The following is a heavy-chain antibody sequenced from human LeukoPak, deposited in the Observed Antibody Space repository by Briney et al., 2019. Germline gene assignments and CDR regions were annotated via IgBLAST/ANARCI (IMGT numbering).Heavy chain of an antibody. J-gene: IGHJ4*02. CDR1: GFTFSSYS. CDR3: ASISSPIDY. Sequence: GGSLRLSCAASGFTFSSYSMNWVRQAPGKGLEWVSSISSSSSYIYYADSVKGRFTISRDNAKNSLYLQMNSLKAEDTAVYYCASISSPIDYWGQGTLVTVSS. D-gene: IGHD3-3*02. V-gene: IGHV3-21*01. CDR2: ISSSSSYI.